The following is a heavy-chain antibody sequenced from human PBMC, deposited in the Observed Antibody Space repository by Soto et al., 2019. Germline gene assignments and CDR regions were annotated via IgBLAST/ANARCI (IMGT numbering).Heavy chain of an antibody. CDR1: GASFSDSY. V-gene: IGHV4-34*01. CDR2: INHSGST. J-gene: IGHJ2*01. D-gene: IGHD1-1*01. Sequence: QVRLQQWGAGLLKPSETLSLTCAVYGASFSDSYWNWIRQPPGKGLEWIGEINHSGSTIYNTSLESRGPISLDPPRKQFTLKMRSATAADTAVYYCAREVPSRYFDLWGRGTPVTVSS. CDR3: AREVPSRYFDL.